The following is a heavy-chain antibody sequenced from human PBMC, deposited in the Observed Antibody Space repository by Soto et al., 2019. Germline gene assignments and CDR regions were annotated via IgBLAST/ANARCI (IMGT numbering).Heavy chain of an antibody. V-gene: IGHV4-59*08. CDR2: IYYSGST. CDR3: ARHLRRDGYNYYFDY. CDR1: GGSISSYY. J-gene: IGHJ4*02. D-gene: IGHD1-1*01. Sequence: QVQLQESGPGLVKPSETLSLTCTVSGGSISSYYWSWIRQPPGKGLEWIGYIYYSGSTNYNPSLNSRVTISVDTSNNQFSLKLSSVTAADTAVYYCARHLRRDGYNYYFDYWGQGTLVTVSS.